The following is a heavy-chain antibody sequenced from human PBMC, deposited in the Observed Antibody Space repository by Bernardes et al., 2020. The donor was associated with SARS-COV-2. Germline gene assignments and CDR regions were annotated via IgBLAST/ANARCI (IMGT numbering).Heavy chain of an antibody. CDR3: ARVGIAYYYDSSGYPDSLDI. CDR1: GFTFSSYE. CDR2: ISSSGSTI. Sequence: GGSLRLSCAASGFTFSSYEMNWVRQAPGKGLEWVSYISSSGSTIYYSDSVKGRFTISRNNAKNSLYLQMNSLRAEDTAVYYCARVGIAYYYDSSGYPDSLDIWGQGTMVTVSS. D-gene: IGHD3-22*01. V-gene: IGHV3-48*03. J-gene: IGHJ3*02.